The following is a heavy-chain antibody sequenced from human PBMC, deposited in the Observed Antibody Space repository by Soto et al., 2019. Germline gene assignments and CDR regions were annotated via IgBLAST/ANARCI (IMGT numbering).Heavy chain of an antibody. Sequence: SETLSLTCTVSGVSISSYYWSWIRQPPGKGLEWIGYIYYSGSTNYNPSLKSRVTISVDTSRNQFSLKLSSVTAADTAVYYCARVHYDFWSGYNNWFDPWGQGTLVTVSS. CDR3: ARVHYDFWSGYNNWFDP. D-gene: IGHD3-3*01. V-gene: IGHV4-59*01. CDR2: IYYSGST. CDR1: GVSISSYY. J-gene: IGHJ5*02.